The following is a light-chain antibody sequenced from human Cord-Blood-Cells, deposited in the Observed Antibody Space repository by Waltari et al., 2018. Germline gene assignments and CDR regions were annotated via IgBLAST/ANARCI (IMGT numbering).Light chain of an antibody. J-gene: IGKJ2*03. CDR3: QQLNSYPYS. Sequence: DIQLTQSPSFLSASVGDRVTITCRASQGISSYLAWYQQKPGKAPKLPIYAASTLQSRVPSRFSGSGSGTEFTLTISSLQPEDFATYYCQQLNSYPYSFGQGTKLEIK. V-gene: IGKV1-9*01. CDR1: QGISSY. CDR2: AAS.